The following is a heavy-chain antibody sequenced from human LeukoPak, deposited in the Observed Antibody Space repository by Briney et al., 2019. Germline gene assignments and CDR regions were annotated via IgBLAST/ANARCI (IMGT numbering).Heavy chain of an antibody. CDR1: GFTFSTYA. J-gene: IGHJ4*02. Sequence: GGSLRLSCAASGFTFSTYAMSWVRQAPGKGLEWVSAISGSGGSTYYADSVKGRFTISRDNSKNTLYLQMNSLRAEDTALYYCAKDLPRTYYDSSGYSFDHWSQGTLVTVSS. V-gene: IGHV3-23*01. D-gene: IGHD3-22*01. CDR3: AKDLPRTYYDSSGYSFDH. CDR2: ISGSGGST.